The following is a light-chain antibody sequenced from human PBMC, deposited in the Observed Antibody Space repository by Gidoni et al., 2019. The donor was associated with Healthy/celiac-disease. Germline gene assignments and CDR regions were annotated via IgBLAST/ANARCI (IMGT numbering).Light chain of an antibody. CDR3: QQRSNWPPEIT. J-gene: IGKJ3*01. V-gene: IGKV3-11*01. CDR1: QSVSSY. CDR2: DAS. Sequence: EIVLTQSTPTLSLSPGERATLSCRASQSVSSYLAWYRQKPGQAPRLLIYDASNRATGIPARFSGSGSGTDFTLTISSLEPEDFAVYYCQQRSNWPPEITFGPGTKVDIK.